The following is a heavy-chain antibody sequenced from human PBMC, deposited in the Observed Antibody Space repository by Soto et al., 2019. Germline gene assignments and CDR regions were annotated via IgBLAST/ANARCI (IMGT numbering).Heavy chain of an antibody. CDR1: GFTFSSYG. D-gene: IGHD3-16*01. J-gene: IGHJ6*03. Sequence: GGSLRLSCAASGFTFSSYGMHWVRQAPGKGLEWVAVISYDGSNKYYADSVKGRFTISRDNSKNTLYLQMNSLRAEDTAVYYCAKGGANYYYYMDVWGKGTTVTVSS. V-gene: IGHV3-30*18. CDR3: AKGGANYYYYMDV. CDR2: ISYDGSNK.